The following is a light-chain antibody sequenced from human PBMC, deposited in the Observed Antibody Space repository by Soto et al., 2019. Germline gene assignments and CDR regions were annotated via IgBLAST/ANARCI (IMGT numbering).Light chain of an antibody. CDR1: QNVSNNY. CDR3: QQRNNWPPST. CDR2: GAS. Sequence: EIVLTQSPGTLSLSPGERATLSCRASQNVSNNYLAWYQQRPGQAPRLLIYGASSRAAGIPDRFSGSGSGTDFTLTISRLEPEDFAVYYCQQRNNWPPSTFGQGTKLEIK. V-gene: IGKV3D-20*02. J-gene: IGKJ2*01.